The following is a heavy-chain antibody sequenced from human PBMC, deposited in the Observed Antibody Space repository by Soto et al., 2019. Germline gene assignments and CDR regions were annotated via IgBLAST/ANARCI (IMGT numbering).Heavy chain of an antibody. V-gene: IGHV4-59*01. Sequence: KPSETLSLTCTISGGTIGDYYWSWIRQPPGKDLEWIAYIYYTGKTDQNPSLEGRVSISLGTSRNQFSLNLRSVTAADTAVHYCVGKHNRAGSFDSWGPGVSVTVSS. CDR2: IYYTGKT. J-gene: IGHJ4*02. CDR1: GGTIGDYY. CDR3: VGKHNRAGSFDS. D-gene: IGHD1-20*01.